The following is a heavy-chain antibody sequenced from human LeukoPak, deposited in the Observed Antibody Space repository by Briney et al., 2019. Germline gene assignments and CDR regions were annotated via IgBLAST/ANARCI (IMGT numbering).Heavy chain of an antibody. CDR2: VYSGGST. V-gene: IGHV3-53*01. J-gene: IGHJ1*01. D-gene: IGHD6-13*01. CDR3: ALLGAAGREYFQH. CDR1: GFTVSSTD. Sequence: GGSLRLSCAASGFTVSSTDMSWVRQAPGKGLEWVSAVYSGGSTFYADSVKGRFTISRDNSKNTLYLQISSLRAEDTVVYYCALLGAAGREYFQHWGQGTLVTVSS.